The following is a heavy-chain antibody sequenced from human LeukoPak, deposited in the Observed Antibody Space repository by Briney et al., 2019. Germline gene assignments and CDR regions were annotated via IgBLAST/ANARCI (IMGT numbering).Heavy chain of an antibody. CDR3: TTDPNLSTFGVVIIAFDI. CDR2: IKSKTDGGTT. J-gene: IGHJ3*02. D-gene: IGHD3-3*01. CDR1: GFTFSNAW. Sequence: GGSLRLSCAASGFTFSNAWMSWVRQAPGKGLEWVGRIKSKTDGGTTDYAAPVKGRFTISRDDSKNTLYLQMNSLKTEDTAVYYCTTDPNLSTFGVVIIAFDIWGQGTMVTVSS. V-gene: IGHV3-15*01.